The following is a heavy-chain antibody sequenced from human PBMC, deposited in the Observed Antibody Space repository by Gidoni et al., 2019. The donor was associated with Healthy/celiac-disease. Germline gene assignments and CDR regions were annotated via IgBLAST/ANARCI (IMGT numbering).Heavy chain of an antibody. CDR2: IYTSGST. CDR1: GGSISSGSYY. V-gene: IGHV4-61*02. Sequence: QVQLQESGPGLVKPSQTLSLTCTVSGGSISSGSYYWSWIRQPAGKGLEWIGRIYTSGSTNYNPSLKSRVTISVDTSKNQFSLKLSSVTAADTAVYYCARDGGEGYSSPRAFDIWGQGTMVTVSS. CDR3: ARDGGEGYSSPRAFDI. J-gene: IGHJ3*02. D-gene: IGHD6-13*01.